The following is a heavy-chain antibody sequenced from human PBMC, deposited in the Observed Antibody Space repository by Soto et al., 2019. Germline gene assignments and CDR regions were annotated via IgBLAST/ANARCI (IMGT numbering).Heavy chain of an antibody. CDR3: ARPGYSYGPNWFDL. V-gene: IGHV4-34*01. D-gene: IGHD5-18*01. CDR1: GGSFSGYY. CDR2: INHSGST. J-gene: IGHJ5*02. Sequence: PSETLSLTCAVYGGSFSGYYWSWIRQPPGKGLEWIGEINHSGSTNYNPSLKSRVTISVDTSKNQFSLKLSSVTAADTAVYYCARPGYSYGPNWFDLWGQGILVTVSS.